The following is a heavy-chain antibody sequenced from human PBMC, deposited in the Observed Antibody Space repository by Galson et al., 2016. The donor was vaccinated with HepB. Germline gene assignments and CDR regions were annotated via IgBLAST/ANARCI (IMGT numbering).Heavy chain of an antibody. V-gene: IGHV1-69*13. J-gene: IGHJ6*02. D-gene: IGHD3-9*01. CDR1: GGTFSSHA. CDR3: ARFYGSDYDICTRFYYALDV. CDR2: IIPIFGTT. Sequence: SVKVSCKASGGTFSSHAITWVRQAPGQGLDWMGGIIPIFGTTNYAQKFQGRVTITADESTRTAYMELSSLRYEDTAVYYCARFYGSDYDICTRFYYALDVWGQGTTVTVSS.